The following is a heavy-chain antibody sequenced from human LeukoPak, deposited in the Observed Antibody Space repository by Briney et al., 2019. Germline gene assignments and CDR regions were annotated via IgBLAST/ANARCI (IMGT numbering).Heavy chain of an antibody. CDR2: IKQDGSEK. J-gene: IGHJ5*02. D-gene: IGHD2-2*01. CDR3: ARALHGFWYQLLPLGWFDP. Sequence: GGSLRLSCAASGFTFSSYWMSWDRQAPGKGLEWVANIKQDGSEKYYVDSVKGRFTISRDNAKNSLYLQMNSLRAEDTAVYYCARALHGFWYQLLPLGWFDPWGQGTLVTVSS. CDR1: GFTFSSYW. V-gene: IGHV3-7*01.